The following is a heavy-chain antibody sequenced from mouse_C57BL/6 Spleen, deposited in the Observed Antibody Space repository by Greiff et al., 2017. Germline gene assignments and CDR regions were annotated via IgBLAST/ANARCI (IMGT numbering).Heavy chain of an antibody. CDR1: GYTFTSYW. CDR3: ARGIGSSGFLAMDC. D-gene: IGHD3-2*02. V-gene: IGHV1-64*01. CDR2: IHPNSGST. J-gene: IGHJ4*01. Sequence: VQLQQPGAELVKPGASVKLSCKASGYTFTSYWMHWVKQRPGQGLEWIGMIHPNSGSTNYNEKFKSKATLTVDKSSSTAYMQLSSLTSEDSAVYYCARGIGSSGFLAMDCWGQGTSVTVSS.